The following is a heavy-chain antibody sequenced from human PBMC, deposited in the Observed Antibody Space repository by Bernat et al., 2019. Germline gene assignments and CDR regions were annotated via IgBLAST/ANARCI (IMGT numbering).Heavy chain of an antibody. CDR3: ARGDVVASDAFDI. J-gene: IGHJ3*02. CDR2: INHSGST. CDR1: GGSFSGYY. Sequence: QVQLQQWGAGLLKPSETLSLTCAVYGGSFSGYYWSWIRQPPGKGLEWIGEINHSGSTNYNPSLKSRVTISVDTSKNPFSLKLSSVTAADTAVYYCARGDVVASDAFDIWGQGTMVTVSS. D-gene: IGHD2-15*01. V-gene: IGHV4-34*01.